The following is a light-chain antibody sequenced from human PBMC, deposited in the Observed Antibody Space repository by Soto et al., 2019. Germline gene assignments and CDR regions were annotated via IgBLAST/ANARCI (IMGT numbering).Light chain of an antibody. CDR3: QQFKNYPLT. J-gene: IGKJ4*01. V-gene: IGKV1-9*01. Sequence: IQLTQSPSSLSASVGDSVTITCRASQGITSYLAWYQQKPGKAPNLLIYGASTLQSGVPSRFSGSGSGTDFTLTINSLQAEDFATYYCQQFKNYPLTFGGGTKVEIK. CDR2: GAS. CDR1: QGITSY.